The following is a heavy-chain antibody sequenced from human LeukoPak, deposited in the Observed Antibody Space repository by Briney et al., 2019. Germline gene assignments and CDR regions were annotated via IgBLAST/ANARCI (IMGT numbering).Heavy chain of an antibody. CDR3: ASAPIMAYFDY. Sequence: SETLSLTCTVSGYSISSGYYWGWIRQPPGKGLEWIGSIYHSGSTYYNPSLKSRVTISVDTSKNQFSLKLSSVTAADTAVYYCASAPIMAYFDYWGQGTLVTVSS. CDR2: IYHSGST. J-gene: IGHJ4*02. CDR1: GYSISSGYY. V-gene: IGHV4-38-2*02. D-gene: IGHD2-8*01.